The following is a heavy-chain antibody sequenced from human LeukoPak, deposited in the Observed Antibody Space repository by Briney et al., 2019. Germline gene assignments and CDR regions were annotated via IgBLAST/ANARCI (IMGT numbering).Heavy chain of an antibody. CDR1: GFTFSSYW. CDR2: IKQDGSEK. Sequence: PGGSLRLSCAASGFTFSSYWMSWVRQAPGKGLEWVANIKQDGSEKYYVDSVKGRFTISRDNAKNSLYLQVNSLRAEDTAVYYCARYPSLYYYYGMDVWGQGTTVTVSS. V-gene: IGHV3-7*01. J-gene: IGHJ6*02. D-gene: IGHD6-6*01. CDR3: ARYPSLYYYYGMDV.